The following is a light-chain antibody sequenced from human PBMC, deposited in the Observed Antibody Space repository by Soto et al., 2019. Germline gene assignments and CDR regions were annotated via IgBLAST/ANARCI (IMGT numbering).Light chain of an antibody. CDR1: QDISHY. J-gene: IGKJ4*01. CDR3: QQVKNNLPLT. V-gene: IGKV1-9*01. CDR2: EAS. Sequence: IQLTQSPSSLSASVGDRVTITCRASQDISHYVAWYQQKPGKAPKVLIYEASTLQSGVPSRFSGSGSGTDFTLTISSLQPADFATYYCQQVKNNLPLTFGGGTKVEIK.